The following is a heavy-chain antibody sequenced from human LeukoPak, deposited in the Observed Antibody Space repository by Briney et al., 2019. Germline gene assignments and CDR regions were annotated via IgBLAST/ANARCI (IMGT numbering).Heavy chain of an antibody. J-gene: IGHJ6*02. CDR2: INPSGGST. CDR1: GYNFISYY. CDR3: AREDVVLVDAVRYYYYGMDV. D-gene: IGHD2-8*01. V-gene: IGHV1-46*01. Sequence: ASVKVSCKASGYNFISYYMHWVRQAPGQGVEWMGIINPSGGSTSYAQKFQDRVTMTRDTSTSTVYMELSSLKSEDTAVYYCAREDVVLVDAVRYYYYGMDVWGQGTTVTVSS.